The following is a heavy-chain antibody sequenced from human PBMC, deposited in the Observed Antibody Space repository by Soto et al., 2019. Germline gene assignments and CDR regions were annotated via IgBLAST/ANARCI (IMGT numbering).Heavy chain of an antibody. D-gene: IGHD6-13*01. J-gene: IGHJ4*02. Sequence: QVQLVESGGGVVQPGRSLRLSCAASGFTFSSYGMHWVRQAPAKGLEWVAVISYDGSNKYYADSVKGRFTISRDNSKNTLYLQMNSLRAEDTAVYYCAKDGGGGQHIAAAGTYVWYYFDYWGQGTLVTVSS. CDR1: GFTFSSYG. CDR2: ISYDGSNK. V-gene: IGHV3-30*18. CDR3: AKDGGGGQHIAAAGTYVWYYFDY.